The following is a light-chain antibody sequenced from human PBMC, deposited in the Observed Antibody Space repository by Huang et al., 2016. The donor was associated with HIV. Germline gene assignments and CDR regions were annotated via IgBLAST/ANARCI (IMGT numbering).Light chain of an antibody. Sequence: DIVMTQSPDSLAVSLGERATINCKSSQSILYNSNNKNYLAWYQQKSGQPPKLLIYWASTRESGGPDRFSGSGSGTDFTLTIGSLQAEDVAVYYCQQYHSFPRTFGQGTKVEIK. J-gene: IGKJ1*01. V-gene: IGKV4-1*01. CDR3: QQYHSFPRT. CDR2: WAS. CDR1: QSILYNSNNKNY.